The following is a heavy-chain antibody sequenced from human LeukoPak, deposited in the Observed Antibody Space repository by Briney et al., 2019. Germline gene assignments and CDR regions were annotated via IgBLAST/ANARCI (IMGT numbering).Heavy chain of an antibody. CDR3: ARDEGAAAGTDYGMDV. J-gene: IGHJ6*02. CDR1: GFTVSSNY. CDR2: IYSGGST. D-gene: IGHD6-13*01. V-gene: IGHV3-53*04. Sequence: GGSLRLSCAASGFTVSSNYMSWVRQAPGKGLEWVSVIYSGGSTYYADSVKGRFTISRHNSKNTLYLQMNSLRAEDTAVYYCARDEGAAAGTDYGMDVWGQGTTVTVSS.